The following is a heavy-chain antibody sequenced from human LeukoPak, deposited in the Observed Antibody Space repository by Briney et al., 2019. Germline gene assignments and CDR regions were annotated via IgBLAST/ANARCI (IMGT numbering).Heavy chain of an antibody. J-gene: IGHJ4*02. CDR1: GFTFSNSW. Sequence: GGSLRLSCAASGFTFSNSWMSSVPQAPGKGLEWVGRIKRKPDVWTTDYAATVKGRFTISRDDSKNTLYLQMNSLKTEDTAVYYCTTDQYYDSSGYYQYFDYWGQGTLVTVSS. CDR3: TTDQYYDSSGYYQYFDY. CDR2: IKRKPDVWTT. D-gene: IGHD3-22*01. V-gene: IGHV3-15*01.